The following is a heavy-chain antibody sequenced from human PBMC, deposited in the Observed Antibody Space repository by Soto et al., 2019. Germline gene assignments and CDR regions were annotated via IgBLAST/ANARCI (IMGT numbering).Heavy chain of an antibody. V-gene: IGHV4-39*01. CDR2: IYYSGST. Sequence: PSETLSLTCTVSGGSISSSSYYWGWIRQPPGKGLEWIGSIYYSGSTYYNPSLKSRVTISVDTSKNQFSLKLSSVTAADTAVHYCARGSYFYHSSGDYHYRGQGTLVTGSS. J-gene: IGHJ4*02. CDR3: ARGSYFYHSSGDYHY. CDR1: GGSISSSSYY. D-gene: IGHD3-22*01.